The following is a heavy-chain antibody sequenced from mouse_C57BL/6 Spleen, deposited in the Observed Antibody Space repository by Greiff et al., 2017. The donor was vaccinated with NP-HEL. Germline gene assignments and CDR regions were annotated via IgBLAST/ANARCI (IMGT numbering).Heavy chain of an antibody. CDR1: GYTFTSYW. Sequence: QVHVKQPGAELVKPGASVKLSCKASGYTFTSYWMQWVKQRPGQGLEWIGEIDPSDSYTNYNQKFKGKATLTVDTSSSTAYMQLSSLTSEDSAVYYCARSRIYGSSYVGYWGQGTTLTVSS. J-gene: IGHJ2*01. D-gene: IGHD1-1*01. V-gene: IGHV1-50*01. CDR2: IDPSDSYT. CDR3: ARSRIYGSSYVGY.